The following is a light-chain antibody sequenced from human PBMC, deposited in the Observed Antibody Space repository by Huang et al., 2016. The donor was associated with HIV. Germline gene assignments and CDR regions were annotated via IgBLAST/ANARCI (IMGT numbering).Light chain of an antibody. Sequence: DTVMTQTPATLSVSPGARATLSCRASQSVGSKLAWFQQKPGQAPRLLIHGASTRATGIPARFSGSGSGTEFTLTISSLQSEDFAVYYCQQYNNWPYTFGQGTSWRSN. V-gene: IGKV3-15*01. CDR2: GAS. J-gene: IGKJ2*01. CDR1: QSVGSK. CDR3: QQYNNWPYT.